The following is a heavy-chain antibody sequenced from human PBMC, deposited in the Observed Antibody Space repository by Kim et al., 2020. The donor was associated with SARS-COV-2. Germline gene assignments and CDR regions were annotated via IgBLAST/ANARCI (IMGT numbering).Heavy chain of an antibody. V-gene: IGHV4-34*01. CDR3: ARAAAGTLHFDY. CDR2: INHSGST. Sequence: SETLSLTCAVYGGSFSGYYWSWIRQPPGKGLEWIGEINHSGSTNYNPSLKSRVTISVDTSKNQFSLKLSSVTAADTAVYYCARAAAGTLHFDYWGQGTLVTVSS. CDR1: GGSFSGYY. D-gene: IGHD6-13*01. J-gene: IGHJ4*02.